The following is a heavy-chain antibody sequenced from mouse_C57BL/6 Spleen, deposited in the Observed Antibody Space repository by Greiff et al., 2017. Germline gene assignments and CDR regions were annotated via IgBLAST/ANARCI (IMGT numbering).Heavy chain of an antibody. CDR2: IYPGSGNT. Sequence: QVQLQQSGPELVKPGASVKISCKASGYSFTSYYIHWVKQRPGQGLEWIGWIYPGSGNTKYNEKFKGKATLTADTSSSTAYMQLSSLTSEDSAVYYCARYYGNYYAMDYWGQGTSVTVSS. CDR3: ARYYGNYYAMDY. CDR1: GYSFTSYY. V-gene: IGHV1-66*01. J-gene: IGHJ4*01. D-gene: IGHD2-1*01.